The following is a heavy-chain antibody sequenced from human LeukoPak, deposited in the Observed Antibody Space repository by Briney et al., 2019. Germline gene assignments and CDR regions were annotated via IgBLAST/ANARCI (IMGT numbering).Heavy chain of an antibody. CDR3: SRESGAFSPFGY. CDR1: GGSISRTNW. Sequence: SGTLSLTCDVSGGSISRTNWWSWVRQSPGQRLEWIGEISLSGHTNYNPSLQSRVTMSLDESKNQVSLDLASVTDADTAVYYCSRESGAFSPFGYWGQGTLVTVHS. V-gene: IGHV4-4*02. D-gene: IGHD1-26*01. J-gene: IGHJ4*02. CDR2: ISLSGHT.